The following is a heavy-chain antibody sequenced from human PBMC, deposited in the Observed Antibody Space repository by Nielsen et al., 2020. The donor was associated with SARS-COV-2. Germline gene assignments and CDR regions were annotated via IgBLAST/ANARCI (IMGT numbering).Heavy chain of an antibody. Sequence: GESLKISCAASGFTFSSYGMHWVRQAPGKGLERVAVIWYEGSNKYYADSVKGRFTISRDNSKNTLYLQMNSLRAEDTAVYYCARDASLGGQWLVPQPVGYFDYWVQGTLVTVSS. J-gene: IGHJ4*02. CDR3: ARDASLGGQWLVPQPVGYFDY. V-gene: IGHV3-33*01. CDR2: IWYEGSNK. D-gene: IGHD6-19*01. CDR1: GFTFSSYG.